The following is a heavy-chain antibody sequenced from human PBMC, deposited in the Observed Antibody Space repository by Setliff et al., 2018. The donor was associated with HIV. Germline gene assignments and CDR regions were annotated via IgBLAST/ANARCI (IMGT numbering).Heavy chain of an antibody. V-gene: IGHV4-61*02. Sequence: PSETLSLTCTVSGGSISSGSYYWSWIRQPAGKGLEWIGRIYTSGSTNYNPSLKSRVTISVDTSENQFSLKLSSVTAADTAVYYCARDLGSGLYYYGMDVWGQGTTVTVSS. CDR1: GGSISSGSYY. D-gene: IGHD7-27*01. CDR2: IYTSGST. J-gene: IGHJ6*02. CDR3: ARDLGSGLYYYGMDV.